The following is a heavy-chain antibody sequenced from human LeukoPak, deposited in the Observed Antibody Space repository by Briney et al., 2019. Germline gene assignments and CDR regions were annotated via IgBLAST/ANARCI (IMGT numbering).Heavy chain of an antibody. J-gene: IGHJ6*03. V-gene: IGHV4-39*01. CDR1: GGSISSSSYY. CDR2: IYYSGST. Sequence: NPSETLSLTCTVSGGSISSSSYYWGWIRQPPGKGLEWIGSIYYSGSTYYNPSLKSRVTISVDTSKNQFSLKLSSVTAADAAVYYCARSNDASYYYMDVWGKGTTVTVSS. D-gene: IGHD1-1*01. CDR3: ARSNDASYYYMDV.